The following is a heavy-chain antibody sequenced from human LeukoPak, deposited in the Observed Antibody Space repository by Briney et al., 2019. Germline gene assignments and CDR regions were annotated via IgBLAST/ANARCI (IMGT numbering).Heavy chain of an antibody. V-gene: IGHV1-2*02. J-gene: IGHJ5*02. Sequence: ASVTVSCKASGYTFTSYYMHWVRQAPGQGLEWMGWINPNNGGTKYAQKFQGRVTMTSDTSVSTAYMQLNSLTSDDTAVYYCASPDYYGSGSSKFDPWGQGTLVTVSP. D-gene: IGHD3-10*01. CDR2: INPNNGGT. CDR3: ASPDYYGSGSSKFDP. CDR1: GYTFTSYY.